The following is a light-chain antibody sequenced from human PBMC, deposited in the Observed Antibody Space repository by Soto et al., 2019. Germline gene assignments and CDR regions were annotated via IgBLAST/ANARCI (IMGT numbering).Light chain of an antibody. CDR2: GAS. CDR1: QSVSSSY. CDR3: QQYGSSPPVT. Sequence: EIVLTQSPGTLSLSPGERATLSCRASQSVSSSYLAWYQQKPGQAPRLLIYGASGRDTGIPDRFSGSGSGTDFTLTISRLEPEDFAVYYCQQYGSSPPVTFDQGTRLEIK. V-gene: IGKV3-20*01. J-gene: IGKJ5*01.